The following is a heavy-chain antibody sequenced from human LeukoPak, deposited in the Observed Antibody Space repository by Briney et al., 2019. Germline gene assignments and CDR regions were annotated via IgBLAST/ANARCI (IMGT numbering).Heavy chain of an antibody. Sequence: SETLSLTCTVSGGSISSYYWSWIRQPLGKGVEWIGYIYYSGSTNYNPSLKSRVTISVDTSKNQFSLKLSSVTAADTAVYYCARDRDYGAFDYWGQGTLVTVSS. CDR1: GGSISSYY. V-gene: IGHV4-59*01. CDR2: IYYSGST. J-gene: IGHJ4*02. D-gene: IGHD4-17*01. CDR3: ARDRDYGAFDY.